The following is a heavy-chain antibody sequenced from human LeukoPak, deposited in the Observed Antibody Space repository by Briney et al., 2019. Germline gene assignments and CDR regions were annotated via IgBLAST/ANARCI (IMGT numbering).Heavy chain of an antibody. CDR1: DGSISNYY. CDR2: VHYTGNT. CDR3: ARESRREGYRFDY. D-gene: IGHD5-24*01. J-gene: IGHJ4*02. Sequence: SSETLPLTCTVSDGSISNYYWSWIRQPPGKGLEWIGYVHYTGNTNYNPSLKSRLTISVDTSKNQFSLKLSSVTAADTAVYYCARESRREGYRFDYWGQGTLVTVSS. V-gene: IGHV4-59*01.